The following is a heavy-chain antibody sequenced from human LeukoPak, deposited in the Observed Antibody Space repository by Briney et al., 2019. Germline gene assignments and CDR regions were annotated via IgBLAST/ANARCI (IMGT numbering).Heavy chain of an antibody. V-gene: IGHV1-24*01. CDR1: GYTLTELS. J-gene: IGHJ1*01. CDR3: ATVASAEYFQH. CDR2: FDPEDGET. Sequence: ASVKVSCKVSGYTLTELSMRWVRQAPGKGLEWMGGFDPEDGETIYAQKFQGRVTMTEDTSTDTAYMELSSLRSEDTAMYYCATVASAEYFQHWGQGTLVTVSS.